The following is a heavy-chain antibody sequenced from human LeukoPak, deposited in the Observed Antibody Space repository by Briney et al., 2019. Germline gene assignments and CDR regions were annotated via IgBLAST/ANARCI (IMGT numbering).Heavy chain of an antibody. CDR3: ASPGCFNSGGWYGDY. D-gene: IGHD6-19*01. CDR1: GFTFSSYW. V-gene: IGHV3-74*01. Sequence: PGGSLRLSCAASGFTFSSYWMHWVRQAPGKGLVWVSRINSDGSSTSYADSVKGRFTISRDNAKNTLYLQMNSLRAEDTAVYYCASPGCFNSGGWYGDYGGQGTLVTVS. J-gene: IGHJ4*02. CDR2: INSDGSST.